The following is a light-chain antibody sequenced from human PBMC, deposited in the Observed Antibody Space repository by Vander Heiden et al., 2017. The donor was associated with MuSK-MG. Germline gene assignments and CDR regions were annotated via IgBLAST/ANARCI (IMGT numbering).Light chain of an antibody. Sequence: EIVMTQSPATLSVSPGERATLSCRASQSVSSNLAWYQQKPGQAPRLLIYGASTRATGIPARFSGSEYGTEFTLTISSRQSEDFAVYYCQQYNNWPPITFGQGTRLEIK. V-gene: IGKV3-15*01. CDR2: GAS. CDR3: QQYNNWPPIT. J-gene: IGKJ5*01. CDR1: QSVSSN.